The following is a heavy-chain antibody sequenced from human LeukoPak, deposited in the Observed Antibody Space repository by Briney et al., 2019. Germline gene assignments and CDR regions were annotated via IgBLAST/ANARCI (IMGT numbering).Heavy chain of an antibody. CDR1: GFTVSSNY. CDR3: ASSRVSHYYGSGSSDY. CDR2: ISGSGGST. J-gene: IGHJ4*02. D-gene: IGHD3-10*01. Sequence: GGSLRLSCAASGFTVSSNYMSWVRQAPGKGLEWVSAISGSGGSTYYADSVKGRFTISRDNSKNTLYLQMNSLRAEDTAVYYCASSRVSHYYGSGSSDYWGQGTLVTVSS. V-gene: IGHV3-23*01.